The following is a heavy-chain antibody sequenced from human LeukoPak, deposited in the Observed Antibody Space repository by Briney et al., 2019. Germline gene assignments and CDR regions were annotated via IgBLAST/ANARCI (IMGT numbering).Heavy chain of an antibody. CDR1: GGSISSYY. V-gene: IGHV4-59*08. J-gene: IGHJ4*02. D-gene: IGHD3-3*01. Sequence: PSETLSLTCTVSGGSISSYYWSWIRQPPGKGLEWIGYIYYSGSTYYNPSLKSRVTISVDTSMNQFSLKLSSVTAADTAVYYCARVKFWSGYYPVFDYWGQGTLVTVSS. CDR2: IYYSGST. CDR3: ARVKFWSGYYPVFDY.